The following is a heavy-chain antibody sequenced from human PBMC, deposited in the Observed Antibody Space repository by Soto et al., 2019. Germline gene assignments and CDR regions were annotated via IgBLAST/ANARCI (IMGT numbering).Heavy chain of an antibody. Sequence: GGSLRLSCAASGFTFSSYAMSWVRQAPGKGLEWVSAISGSGGSTYYADSVKGRFTIPRDNSKNTLYLQMNSLRAEDTAVYYCAKDGTIYGRSWFDPWGQGTLVTVSS. V-gene: IGHV3-23*01. CDR1: GFTFSSYA. J-gene: IGHJ5*02. D-gene: IGHD1-26*01. CDR2: ISGSGGST. CDR3: AKDGTIYGRSWFDP.